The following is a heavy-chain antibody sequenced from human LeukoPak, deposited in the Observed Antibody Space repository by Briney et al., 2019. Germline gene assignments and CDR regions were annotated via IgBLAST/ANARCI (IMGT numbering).Heavy chain of an antibody. V-gene: IGHV3-53*01. Sequence: PGGSLRLSCAASGFTVITNDMTWVRQAPGKGLEWVSVLYSDGNTKYADSVQGRFTISRDNSKNTLYLEMNSLSPDDTAVYYCARGVEPLAANTLAYWGQGNLVTVPS. CDR1: GFTVITND. CDR2: LYSDGNT. D-gene: IGHD1-14*01. J-gene: IGHJ4*02. CDR3: ARGVEPLAANTLAY.